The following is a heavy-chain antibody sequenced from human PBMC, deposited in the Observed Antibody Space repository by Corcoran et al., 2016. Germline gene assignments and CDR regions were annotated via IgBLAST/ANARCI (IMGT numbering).Heavy chain of an antibody. V-gene: IGHV4-59*01. Sequence: QVQLQESGPGLVKPSETLSLTCTVSGGSISTYYWNWIRQPPGKGLEWIGNIFHNGRTQYNLSLKSRVTISVDTSKNQFSLKLSSVTAADTAVYYCARGTGGYYGSGSYYINWCDPWGQGTLVTVSS. CDR1: GGSISTYY. CDR2: IFHNGRT. J-gene: IGHJ5*02. D-gene: IGHD3-10*01. CDR3: ARGTGGYYGSGSYYINWCDP.